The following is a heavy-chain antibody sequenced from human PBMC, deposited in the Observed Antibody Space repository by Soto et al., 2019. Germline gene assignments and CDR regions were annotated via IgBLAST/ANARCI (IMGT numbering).Heavy chain of an antibody. CDR1: GYSFTVYY. CDR2: IDPGDGGT. Sequence: ASVKVSCKASGYSFTVYYMHWVRQAPGQGLEWMGMIDPGDGGTTIAQKFQGRFTMTRDTSTDTVYLELSGLSSGATAVYFCARDPGYDRILYAFDLWGQGTQVTVSS. J-gene: IGHJ4*02. D-gene: IGHD3-22*01. V-gene: IGHV1-46*01. CDR3: ARDPGYDRILYAFDL.